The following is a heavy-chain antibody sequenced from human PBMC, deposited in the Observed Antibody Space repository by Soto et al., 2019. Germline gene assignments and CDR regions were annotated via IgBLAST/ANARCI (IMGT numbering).Heavy chain of an antibody. V-gene: IGHV3-43D*04. J-gene: IGHJ4*02. CDR3: AKGPKRLMITFFDY. D-gene: IGHD3-16*01. CDR1: GFTFDDYA. Sequence: GGSRRLSCAASGFTFDDYAMHWVRQGPGKGLEWVSLISWDGGSTYFAGSVKGRFTISRDNSKISLSPHKSSLRADDTALYYCAKGPKRLMITFFDYWGQGTLVTVSS. CDR2: ISWDGGST.